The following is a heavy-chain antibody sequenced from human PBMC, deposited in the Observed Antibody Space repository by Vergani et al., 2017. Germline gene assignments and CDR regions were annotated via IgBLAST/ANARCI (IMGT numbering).Heavy chain of an antibody. CDR2: LIPILGIA. J-gene: IGHJ4*02. D-gene: IGHD3-22*01. Sequence: QVQLVQSGAEVKKPGSSVKLSCKASGVTFSSYTISWVRQAPGQGLEWMGRLIPILGIANYAQKFQGRVIITADKSTGTAYMELSSLRSEDTAVYYCARSVVTGGGWFTDYWGQGTLVTVSS. CDR3: ARSVVTGGGWFTDY. V-gene: IGHV1-69*02. CDR1: GVTFSSYT.